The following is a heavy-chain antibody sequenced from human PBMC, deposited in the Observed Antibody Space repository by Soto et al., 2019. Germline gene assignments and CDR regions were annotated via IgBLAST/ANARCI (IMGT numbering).Heavy chain of an antibody. CDR1: GYTFTSYG. J-gene: IGHJ4*02. CDR3: ARDRSGVLWFGELSPPANFDY. CDR2: ISAYNGNT. Sequence: ASVKVSCKASGYTFTSYGISWVRQAPGQGLEWMGWISAYNGNTNYAQKLQGRVTMTTDTSTSTAYMELRSPRYDDTAVYYCARDRSGVLWFGELSPPANFDYWGQGTLVTVSS. D-gene: IGHD3-10*01. V-gene: IGHV1-18*04.